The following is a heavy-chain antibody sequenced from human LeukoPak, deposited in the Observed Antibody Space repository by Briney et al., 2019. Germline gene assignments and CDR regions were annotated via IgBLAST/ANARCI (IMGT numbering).Heavy chain of an antibody. CDR2: ISAYNGNT. V-gene: IGHV1-18*01. CDR1: GYTFTSYG. D-gene: IGHD2-15*01. Sequence: ASVKVSCKASGYTFTSYGISWVRQAPGQGLEWMGWISAYNGNTNYAQKLQGRVTMTTDTSTSTAYMELRSLRSDDTAVYYCARDGEFHCSGGSCYSHSSDYWGQGTLVTVSS. CDR3: ARDGEFHCSGGSCYSHSSDY. J-gene: IGHJ4*02.